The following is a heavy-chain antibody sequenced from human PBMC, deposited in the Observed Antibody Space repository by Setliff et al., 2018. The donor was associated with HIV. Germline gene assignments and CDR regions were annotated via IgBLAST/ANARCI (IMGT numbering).Heavy chain of an antibody. D-gene: IGHD3-16*02. V-gene: IGHV3-7*01. Sequence: PGGSLRLSCAASGFSFSSYWMSWVRQAPGKGLEWVANIKEDGSEKYYVDSVRGRFTISRDNAKDSLYLQMNNLRAEDTAVYYCARAQDVWGSYRYTNYYYYMDVWGKGTTVTVSS. CDR2: IKEDGSEK. CDR1: GFSFSSYW. CDR3: ARAQDVWGSYRYTNYYYYMDV. J-gene: IGHJ6*03.